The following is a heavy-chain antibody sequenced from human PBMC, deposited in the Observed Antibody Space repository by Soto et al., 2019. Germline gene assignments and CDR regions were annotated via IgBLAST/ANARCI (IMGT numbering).Heavy chain of an antibody. Sequence: SETLSLTCAVYGGSFSGYYWNWIRQVPGRGLEWIGYISYSASSFYNPSLESRVSVSIDTSGNQFSLKLSSMTAADTAVYFCARAHTYHYDISGYSKQSFHFDSWGQGTLVTVSS. CDR1: GGSFSGYY. CDR2: ISYSASS. CDR3: ARAHTYHYDISGYSKQSFHFDS. V-gene: IGHV4-59*06. J-gene: IGHJ4*02. D-gene: IGHD3-22*01.